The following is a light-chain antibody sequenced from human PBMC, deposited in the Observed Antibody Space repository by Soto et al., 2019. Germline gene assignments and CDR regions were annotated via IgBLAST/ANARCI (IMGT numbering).Light chain of an antibody. CDR3: RSYTITSTYV. CDR2: DVS. CDR1: SSDVGSYNR. V-gene: IGLV2-18*02. J-gene: IGLJ1*01. Sequence: QSVLTQPPSVSGSPGQSVTISCTGTSSDVGSYNRVSWYQQPPGTAPKLMIYDVSNRPSGVPDRFSGSKSGNAASLTISGLRAEDEADYYCRSYTITSTYVFGTGNKVTIL.